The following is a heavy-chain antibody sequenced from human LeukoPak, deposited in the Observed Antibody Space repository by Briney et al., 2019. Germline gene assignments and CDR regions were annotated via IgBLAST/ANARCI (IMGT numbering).Heavy chain of an antibody. D-gene: IGHD6-13*01. V-gene: IGHV3-43D*03. Sequence: GGSLRLSCAASGFTFDDYVMHWVRQAPGKGLEWVSLITWDGGSPFYADSVKGRFTISRDNSKNSLHLQMNSLRAEDTALYYCAKDIDLGYSSSWCFDYWGQGTLVTVSS. J-gene: IGHJ4*02. CDR2: ITWDGGSP. CDR1: GFTFDDYV. CDR3: AKDIDLGYSSSWCFDY.